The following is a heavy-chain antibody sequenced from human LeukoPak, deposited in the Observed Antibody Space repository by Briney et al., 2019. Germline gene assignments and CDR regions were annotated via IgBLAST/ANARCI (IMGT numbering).Heavy chain of an antibody. J-gene: IGHJ4*02. D-gene: IGHD6-13*01. CDR1: GDTLTELS. V-gene: IGHV1-24*01. CDR2: FDPEDGKT. CDR3: AADVTTSYSSTWYARN. Sequence: ASVKVSCKVSGDTLTELSMHWVRQAPGKGLEWVGGFDPEDGKTMYAQKFQGRVTMTEDTSTDTAYMDLSGLRPEDTAVYYCAADVTTSYSSTWYARNWGQGTLVTVSS.